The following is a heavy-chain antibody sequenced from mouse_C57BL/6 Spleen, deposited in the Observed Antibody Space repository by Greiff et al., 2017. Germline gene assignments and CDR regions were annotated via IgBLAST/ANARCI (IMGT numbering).Heavy chain of an antibody. Sequence: DVMLVESGGGLVKPGGSLKLSCAASGFTFSSYTMSWVRQTPEKRLEWVATISGGGGNTYYPDSVKGRFTISRDNAKNTLYLQMSSLRSEDTALYYCARHGDYYGSSYGYFDVWGTGTTVTVSS. CDR3: ARHGDYYGSSYGYFDV. D-gene: IGHD1-1*01. CDR1: GFTFSSYT. V-gene: IGHV5-9*01. J-gene: IGHJ1*03. CDR2: ISGGGGNT.